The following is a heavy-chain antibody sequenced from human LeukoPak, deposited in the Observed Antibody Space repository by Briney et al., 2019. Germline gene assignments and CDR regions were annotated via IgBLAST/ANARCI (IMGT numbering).Heavy chain of an antibody. CDR3: ARVYYDSSNYYYVLS. CDR2: IYYSGST. Sequence: SETLSLTCSVSGGSISSGDYYWSWIRQPPGKGLEWIVYIYYSGSTYYNPSLKSRVTISVETSKNQFSLRLSSVTAADTAVYYCARVYYDSSNYYYVLSWGQGTLVTVSS. CDR1: GGSISSGDYY. J-gene: IGHJ4*02. D-gene: IGHD3-22*01. V-gene: IGHV4-30-4*08.